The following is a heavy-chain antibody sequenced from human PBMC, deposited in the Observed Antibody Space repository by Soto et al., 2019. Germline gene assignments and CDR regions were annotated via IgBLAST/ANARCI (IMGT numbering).Heavy chain of an antibody. V-gene: IGHV3-30-3*01. J-gene: IGHJ4*02. CDR3: VREEYYYDILTGYLDY. CDR1: GFTFSSYA. D-gene: IGHD3-9*01. Sequence: QVQLVESGGGVVQPGRSLRLSCAASGFTFSSYAMHWVRQAPGKGLEWVAVISYDGSNKYYADSVKGRFTISRDNSKNTLYLQMNSLRAEDTAVYYCVREEYYYDILTGYLDYWGQGTLVTVSS. CDR2: ISYDGSNK.